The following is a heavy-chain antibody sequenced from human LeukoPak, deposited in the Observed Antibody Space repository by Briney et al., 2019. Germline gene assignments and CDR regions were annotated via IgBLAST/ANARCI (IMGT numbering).Heavy chain of an antibody. CDR2: IGSRSTCT. Sequence: GGSLRLSCAASGFTFSSYSMNWVRQAPGKGLEWVSSIGSRSTCTYSADSVKGRFTISRDNAKNSLYLQMNSLRAGDTAVYYCARGGLNFDAFDIWGQGTMVTVSS. D-gene: IGHD1-7*01. J-gene: IGHJ3*02. CDR1: GFTFSSYS. V-gene: IGHV3-21*01. CDR3: ARGGLNFDAFDI.